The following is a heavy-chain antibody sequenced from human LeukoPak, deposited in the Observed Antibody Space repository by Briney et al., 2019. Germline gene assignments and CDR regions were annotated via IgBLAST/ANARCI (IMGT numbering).Heavy chain of an antibody. CDR1: GFTFIDFT. CDR3: AKDSSPRWRVQDAFDD. Sequence: GGSLRLSCAASGFTFIDFTMYWVRQVPGKGLEWVSLISWDGRSTYYGNSVRGRFTVSRDNSKASLFLQMDSLTSEDTALYYCAKDSSPRWRVQDAFDDWGQGTMVTVSS. D-gene: IGHD6-19*01. CDR2: ISWDGRST. J-gene: IGHJ3*01. V-gene: IGHV3-43*01.